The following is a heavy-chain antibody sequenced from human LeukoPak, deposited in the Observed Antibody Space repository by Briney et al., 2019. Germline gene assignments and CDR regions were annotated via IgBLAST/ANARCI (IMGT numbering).Heavy chain of an antibody. CDR1: GFTFDDYA. V-gene: IGHV3-9*01. J-gene: IGHJ6*02. CDR3: AKDIRHSSSWYGMDV. Sequence: GGSLRLSYAASGFTFDDYAMHWVRQAPGKGLEWVSGISWNSGSIGYADSVKGRFTISRDNAKNSLYLQMNSLRAEDTALYYCAKDIRHSSSWYGMDVWGQGTTVTVSS. D-gene: IGHD6-13*01. CDR2: ISWNSGSI.